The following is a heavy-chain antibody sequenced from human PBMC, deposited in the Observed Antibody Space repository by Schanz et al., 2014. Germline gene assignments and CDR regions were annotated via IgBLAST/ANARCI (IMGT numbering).Heavy chain of an antibody. V-gene: IGHV3-21*01. CDR2: ISYGTSYI. J-gene: IGHJ3*02. CDR3: ARVALPGYSSPRDAFDI. CDR1: GFTFSSYA. Sequence: EVHLLDSGGGLVQPGGSLRLSCAASGFTFSSYAMSWVRQAPGKGLEWVSSISYGTSYIYYAESVKGRFTISRDNAKNSLYLQMNGLRAEDTAVYYCARVALPGYSSPRDAFDIWGQGTMVTVSS. D-gene: IGHD5-18*01.